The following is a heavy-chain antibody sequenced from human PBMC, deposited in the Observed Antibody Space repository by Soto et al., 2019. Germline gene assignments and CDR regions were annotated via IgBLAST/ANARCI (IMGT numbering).Heavy chain of an antibody. V-gene: IGHV1-18*01. CDR3: ASALGIGDY. Sequence: QVQLVQSGPEVKKPGASVKVSCKASGYTFTSYDINWVRQAPGQGLEWMGWISVYDGNTNYAQKLQDRDTMTTDTSTSTAYMELRSLRSDDTAVYYCASALGIGDYWGQGTQVTVSS. J-gene: IGHJ4*02. CDR1: GYTFTSYD. D-gene: IGHD7-27*01. CDR2: ISVYDGNT.